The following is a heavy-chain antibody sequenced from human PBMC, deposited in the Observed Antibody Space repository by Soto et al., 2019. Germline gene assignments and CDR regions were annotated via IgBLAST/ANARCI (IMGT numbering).Heavy chain of an antibody. J-gene: IGHJ4*02. CDR3: ARVRRVYCSGGSCYCFGY. CDR2: MNPNSGNT. D-gene: IGHD2-15*01. Sequence: QVQLVQSGAEVKKPGASVKVSCKASGYTFTSYDINWVRQATGQGLEWMGWMNPNSGNTGYAQKFQGIVTITRNTSICTAYMELSSLRSEDTAVFSCARVRRVYCSGGSCYCFGYWGQGHLVTVSS. CDR1: GYTFTSYD. V-gene: IGHV1-8*01.